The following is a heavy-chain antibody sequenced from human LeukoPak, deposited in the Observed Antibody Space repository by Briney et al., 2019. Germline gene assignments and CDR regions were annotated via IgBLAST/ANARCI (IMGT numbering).Heavy chain of an antibody. D-gene: IGHD6-13*01. CDR1: SFTFSRYW. V-gene: IGHV3-74*01. Sequence: TGGSLRLSCAASSFTFSRYWFHWVRHAPGKGLDWVSRIDTNGRTTDYADSVKGRFTISRDNAKNTLFLEMNSPRAEDTAIYYCARDLAGADDYWGQGTLVTVSS. J-gene: IGHJ4*02. CDR3: ARDLAGADDY. CDR2: IDTNGRTT.